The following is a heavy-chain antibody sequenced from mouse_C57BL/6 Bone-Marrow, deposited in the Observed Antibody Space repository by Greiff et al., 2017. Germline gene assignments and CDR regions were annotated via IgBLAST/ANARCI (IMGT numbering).Heavy chain of an antibody. CDR3: ARHEDVDYQLYFDY. V-gene: IGHV1-62-2*01. D-gene: IGHD2-4*01. CDR2: FYPGSGSI. J-gene: IGHJ2*01. Sequence: VKVVESGAELVKPGASVKLSCKASGYTFTEYTIHWVKQRSGQGLEWIGWFYPGSGSIKYNEKFKDKATLTADKSSSTVYMELSRLTSEDSAVYFCARHEDVDYQLYFDYWGQGTTLTVSS. CDR1: GYTFTEYT.